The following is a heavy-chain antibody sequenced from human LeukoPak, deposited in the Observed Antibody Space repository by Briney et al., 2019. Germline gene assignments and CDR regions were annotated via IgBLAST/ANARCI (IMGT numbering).Heavy chain of an antibody. CDR1: EFTFSTSA. J-gene: IGHJ3*02. CDR2: LTSGAETI. V-gene: IGHV3-48*02. CDR3: ARGRDHGFDI. Sequence: GGSLILSCIASEFTFSTSAIDWVRQAPGNGLECISFLTSGAETISYAGSVKGRFTISRDNVKNSLYLQMNSLRDEDTAVYYCARGRDHGFDIWGQGTMVTVSP.